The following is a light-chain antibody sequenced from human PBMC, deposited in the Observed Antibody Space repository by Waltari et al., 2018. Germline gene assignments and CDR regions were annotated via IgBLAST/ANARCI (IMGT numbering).Light chain of an antibody. CDR2: DAS. CDR3: QQYQTFRT. V-gene: IGKV1-5*01. CDR1: QTISTW. J-gene: IGKJ1*01. Sequence: IQMTQSPSTLSASVGDIVTITCRARQTISTWLAWYQHKPGQAPKLLIYDASTIQSGVPSRFSGSGSGTEFSLTISTLQPDDFATYYCQQYQTFRTFGRGTRVELK.